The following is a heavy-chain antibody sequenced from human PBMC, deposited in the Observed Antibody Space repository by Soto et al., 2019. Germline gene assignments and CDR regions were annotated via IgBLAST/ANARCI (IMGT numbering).Heavy chain of an antibody. CDR2: IYYSGST. CDR3: ARDLYDSSGYYSTSYFDY. V-gene: IGHV4-31*02. CDR1: GGSISSGGYY. D-gene: IGHD3-22*01. Sequence: PSETLSLTCTVSGGSISSGGYYWSWIRRHPGKGLEWIGYIYYSGSTYYNPSLKSRVTISVDTSKNQFSLKLSSVTAADTAVYYCARDLYDSSGYYSTSYFDYWGQGTLVTVPQ. J-gene: IGHJ4*02.